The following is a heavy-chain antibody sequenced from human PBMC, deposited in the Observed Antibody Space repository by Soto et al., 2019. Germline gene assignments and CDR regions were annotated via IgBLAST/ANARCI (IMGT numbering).Heavy chain of an antibody. V-gene: IGHV3-33*01. Sequence: AGGALRLSCAASGFTFSRDGMHWGRQAPGKGLEWVAVIWYDGSNKYYADSVKGRFTISRDNSKNTLYLQMNSLRAEDTAVYYCARVTTVTIDYWGQGTLVTVSS. CDR1: GFTFSRDG. D-gene: IGHD4-17*01. CDR2: IWYDGSNK. CDR3: ARVTTVTIDY. J-gene: IGHJ4*02.